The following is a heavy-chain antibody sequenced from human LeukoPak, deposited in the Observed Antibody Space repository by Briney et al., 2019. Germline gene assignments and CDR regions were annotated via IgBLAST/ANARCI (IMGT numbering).Heavy chain of an antibody. CDR2: TSSDGDK. Sequence: PGGSLRLSCAASGFTFISYTMHWVRQAPGRGLEWVALTSSDGDKYFADPVQGRFTISRDNSRNTVYLRLGSLRPDDTAVYYCARERGIRALYFDNWGQGTLVTVSS. D-gene: IGHD3-16*01. CDR1: GFTFISYT. V-gene: IGHV3-30*04. J-gene: IGHJ4*02. CDR3: ARERGIRALYFDN.